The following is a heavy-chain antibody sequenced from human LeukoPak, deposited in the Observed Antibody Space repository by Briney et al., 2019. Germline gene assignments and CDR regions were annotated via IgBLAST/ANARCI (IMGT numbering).Heavy chain of an antibody. CDR2: IYYSGST. CDR3: ARGYYDSSGYYAPYYYYYYGMDV. D-gene: IGHD3-22*01. Sequence: SETLSLTCTVSGGSISSSSYYWGWIRQPPGKGLEWIGSIYYSGSTYYNPSLKSRVTISVDTSKNQFSLKLSSVTAADTAVYYCARGYYDSSGYYAPYYYYYYGMDVWGQGTTVTVSS. V-gene: IGHV4-39*01. J-gene: IGHJ6*02. CDR1: GGSISSSSYY.